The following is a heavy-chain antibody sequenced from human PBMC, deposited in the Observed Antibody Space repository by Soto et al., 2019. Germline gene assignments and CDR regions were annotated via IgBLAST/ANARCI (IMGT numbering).Heavy chain of an antibody. Sequence: PGGSLRLSCAASGFTFSDYYMSWIRQAPGKGLEWVSYISSSGSTIYYADSVKGRFTISRDNAKNSLYLQMNSLRAEETAVYYWARDLHVFLTGSPHVVFDIGGQGKRATVS. CDR2: ISSSGSTI. V-gene: IGHV3-11*01. D-gene: IGHD3-9*01. CDR3: ARDLHVFLTGSPHVVFDI. CDR1: GFTFSDYY. J-gene: IGHJ3*02.